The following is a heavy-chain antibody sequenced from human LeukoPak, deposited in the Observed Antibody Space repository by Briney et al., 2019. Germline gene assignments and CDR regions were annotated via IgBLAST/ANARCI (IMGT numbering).Heavy chain of an antibody. CDR1: GFTFSSYW. Sequence: GGSLRLSCAVSGFTFSSYWINWVRQAPGKGPEWVASINQDGSDHYYVDSVKGRFGISRDNAKGSLYLQMSSLRVEDTAVYYCVRGRPYWGQGTLVTVSS. V-gene: IGHV3-7*05. CDR2: INQDGSDH. CDR3: VRGRPY. J-gene: IGHJ4*02.